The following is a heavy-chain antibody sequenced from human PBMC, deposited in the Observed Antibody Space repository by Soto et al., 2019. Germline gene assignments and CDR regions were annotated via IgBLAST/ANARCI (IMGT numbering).Heavy chain of an antibody. Sequence: QVQLVQSGAEVKKPGASVKVSCKASGYTFTSYYMHWVRQAPGQGLEWMGIINPSGGSTSYAQKFQGQVTMTRDTSTTTDYMQMTTLTPADTAVYYRARDFRVSYCRGCSCYQAAGLGYWGQGTLVTVSS. D-gene: IGHD2-15*01. CDR3: ARDFRVSYCRGCSCYQAAGLGY. CDR2: INPSGGST. CDR1: GYTFTSYY. J-gene: IGHJ4*02. V-gene: IGHV1-46*01.